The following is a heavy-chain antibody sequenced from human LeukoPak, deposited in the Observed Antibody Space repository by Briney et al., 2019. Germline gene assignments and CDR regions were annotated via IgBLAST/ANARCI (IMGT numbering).Heavy chain of an antibody. CDR1: GGSVSSGSYC. CDR2: IYYSGST. Sequence: PSETLSLTCTVSGGSVSSGSYCWSWVRPPPGRGREWIRYIYYSGSTKYNPSLKSRVPISVDTSKSPFSLKLSSVTAADTAVYYCARRNCSSTSCYPIDYWGRGTLVTVSS. CDR3: ARRNCSSTSCYPIDY. D-gene: IGHD2-2*01. V-gene: IGHV4-61*01. J-gene: IGHJ4*02.